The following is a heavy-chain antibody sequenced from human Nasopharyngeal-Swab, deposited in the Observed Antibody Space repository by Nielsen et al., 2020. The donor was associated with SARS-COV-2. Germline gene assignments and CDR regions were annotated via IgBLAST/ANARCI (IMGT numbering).Heavy chain of an antibody. CDR1: GFTFGDYA. V-gene: IGHV3-49*03. J-gene: IGHJ4*02. Sequence: GESLKISCTASGFTFGDYAMSWFRQAPGKGLEWVGFIRSKAYGETTEYAASVKGRFTISRDDSKSIAYLQMNSLKTEDTAVYYCTREQPDYYDSSGYYPIPFDSWGQGTLVTVSS. CDR2: IRSKAYGETT. D-gene: IGHD3-22*01. CDR3: TREQPDYYDSSGYYPIPFDS.